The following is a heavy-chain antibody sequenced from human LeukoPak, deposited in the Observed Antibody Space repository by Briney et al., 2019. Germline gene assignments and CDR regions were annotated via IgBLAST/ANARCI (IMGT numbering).Heavy chain of an antibody. D-gene: IGHD5-12*01. CDR1: GGSISSGGYY. CDR2: IYYSGST. V-gene: IGHV4-31*03. CDR3: ASHSGYDIDY. Sequence: SETLSLTCTVSGGSISSGGYYWSWIRQHPGKGLEWIGYIYYSGSTYYNPSLKSRVTISVDTSKNQFSLKLSSVTAADTAVYYCASHSGYDIDYWGQGTLVTVSS. J-gene: IGHJ4*02.